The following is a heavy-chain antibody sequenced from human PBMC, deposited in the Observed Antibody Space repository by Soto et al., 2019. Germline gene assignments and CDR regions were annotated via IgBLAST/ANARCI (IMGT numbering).Heavy chain of an antibody. CDR1: GVTVSSNY. CDR3: ARERDGHNPNWFDL. D-gene: IGHD2-8*01. CDR2: IYSGVST. V-gene: IGHV3-53*02. J-gene: IGHJ5*02. Sequence: EVQVVETGGGLIQPGGSLRLSCAVSGVTVSSNYMSWVRQPPGKGPEWVSDIYSGVSTYYADSVKGRFTISRDNSKNTLYLQMNSLRAEDTAVYYCARERDGHNPNWFDLWGQGTLVTVSS.